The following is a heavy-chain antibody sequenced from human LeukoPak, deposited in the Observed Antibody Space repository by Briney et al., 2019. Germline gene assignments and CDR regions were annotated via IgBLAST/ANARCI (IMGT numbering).Heavy chain of an antibody. CDR3: ARGVWF. V-gene: IGHV3-7*03. CDR2: IKQDGSEK. J-gene: IGHJ4*02. CDR1: GFRCRSYW. Sequence: GGSLRLSCAASGFRCRSYWMSWVRQAPGKGLEWVANIKQDGSEKYYVDSVKGRFTISRDNAKNSLYLQMNSLRAEDTAVYYCARGVWFGDQGTLVTVSS. D-gene: IGHD3-10*01.